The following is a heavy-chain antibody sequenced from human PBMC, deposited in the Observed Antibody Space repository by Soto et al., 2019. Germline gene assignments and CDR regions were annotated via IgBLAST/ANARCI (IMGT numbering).Heavy chain of an antibody. D-gene: IGHD4-17*01. CDR2: ISHDGSNK. V-gene: IGHV3-30*18. CDR1: GFTFSRYG. CDR3: AKPLSTVTNYYFDQ. Sequence: QVQLVESGGGVIQPGRSLRLSCAASGFTFSRYGMHWVRQAPGKGLEWGAVISHDGSNKYGADSVKGRFPISRDSAKNTAYLQMNSVRPEDSAVYYCAKPLSTVTNYYFDQWGQGTLVTVSS. J-gene: IGHJ4*02.